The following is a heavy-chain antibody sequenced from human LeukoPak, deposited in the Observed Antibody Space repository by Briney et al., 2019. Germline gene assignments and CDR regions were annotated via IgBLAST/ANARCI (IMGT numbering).Heavy chain of an antibody. Sequence: GGSLRLSCAASGFTISSYAMSWVRQAPGKGLEWVSAISGSGGSTYYADSVKGRFAISRDNSKNTLYLQMNSLRAEDTAVYYCAKERGFYYDSSGYYYFDYWGQGTLVTVSS. J-gene: IGHJ4*02. CDR2: ISGSGGST. CDR1: GFTISSYA. CDR3: AKERGFYYDSSGYYYFDY. V-gene: IGHV3-23*01. D-gene: IGHD3-22*01.